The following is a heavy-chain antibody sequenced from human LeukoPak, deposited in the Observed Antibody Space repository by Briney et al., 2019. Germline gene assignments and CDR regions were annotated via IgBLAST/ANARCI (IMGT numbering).Heavy chain of an antibody. D-gene: IGHD1-26*01. Sequence: SETLSLTCTVSGGSISSYYWSWIRQPAGKGLEWIGRIYTSGSTNYNPSLKSRVTISVDTSKNQFSLKLSSVTAADTAVYYCAREGGWELLSAFDIWGQGTMVTVSS. CDR1: GGSISSYY. CDR2: IYTSGST. V-gene: IGHV4-4*07. CDR3: AREGGWELLSAFDI. J-gene: IGHJ3*02.